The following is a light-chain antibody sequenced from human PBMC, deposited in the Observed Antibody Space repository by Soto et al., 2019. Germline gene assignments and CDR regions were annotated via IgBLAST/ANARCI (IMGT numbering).Light chain of an antibody. Sequence: QSALTQPASVSGSPGQSITISCTGTSSDVGSYNLVSWYQQHPGKAPKLMIYEVCKRPSGVSNRFSGSKSGNTASLTISGLQAEDEADYYCCSYAGSSTVVFGGGTKVTVL. CDR1: SSDVGSYNL. J-gene: IGLJ2*01. CDR2: EVC. V-gene: IGLV2-23*02. CDR3: CSYAGSSTVV.